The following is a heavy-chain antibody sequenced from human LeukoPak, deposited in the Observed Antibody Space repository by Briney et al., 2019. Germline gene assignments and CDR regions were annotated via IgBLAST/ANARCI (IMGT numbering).Heavy chain of an antibody. V-gene: IGHV1-69*13. CDR1: GDNFNNYV. Sequence: SVKASCTASGDNFNNYVISWVRQAPGQGLEWMGGIIPVFGTVKYAQKFQGRVTITADESTSTAYMELDSLKSSDTALYFCEAAGGSNWYIYWGQGTRVTVSS. D-gene: IGHD6-13*01. CDR2: IIPVFGTV. J-gene: IGHJ4*02. CDR3: EAAGGSNWYIY.